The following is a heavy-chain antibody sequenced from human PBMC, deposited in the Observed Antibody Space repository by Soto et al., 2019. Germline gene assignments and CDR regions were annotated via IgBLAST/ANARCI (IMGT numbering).Heavy chain of an antibody. CDR3: ARDPSYYGMDV. CDR1: GYTFTSYA. CDR2: INAGNGNT. V-gene: IGHV1-3*01. J-gene: IGHJ6*02. Sequence: QVQLVQSGAEAKKPGASVKVSCKASGYTFTSYAMHWVRPAPGQRLEWMGWINAGNGNTKYSQKFQRRVTITRDTAASTAYMELSSLRSEDTAADYCARDPSYYGMDVWGQGTAVTVAS.